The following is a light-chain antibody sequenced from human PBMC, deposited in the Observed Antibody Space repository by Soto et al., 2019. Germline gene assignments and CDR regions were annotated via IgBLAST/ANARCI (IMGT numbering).Light chain of an antibody. CDR3: QQYNNYPRT. Sequence: IQMTQSPSTLSASVGDRVTITCRASQSISSWLAWYQQKPGRPPRLLIYKASTLESGVPSRFSGSGSGTDFTFTISSLQPEDIATYFCQQYNNYPRTFGQGTKVDI. V-gene: IGKV1-5*03. CDR2: KAS. J-gene: IGKJ1*01. CDR1: QSISSW.